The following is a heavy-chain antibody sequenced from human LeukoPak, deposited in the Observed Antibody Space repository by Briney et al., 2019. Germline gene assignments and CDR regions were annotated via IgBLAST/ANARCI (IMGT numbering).Heavy chain of an antibody. Sequence: PSETLSLTCAVYGGSFSGYYWSWIRQPPGKGLEWIGEINHSGSTNYNPSLKSRVTISVDTSKNQLSLKLSSVTAADTAVYYCARGTNRYYYDTMDVWGKGTTVTVSS. CDR3: ARGTNRYYYDTMDV. V-gene: IGHV4-34*01. CDR1: GGSFSGYY. CDR2: INHSGST. J-gene: IGHJ6*04. D-gene: IGHD3-22*01.